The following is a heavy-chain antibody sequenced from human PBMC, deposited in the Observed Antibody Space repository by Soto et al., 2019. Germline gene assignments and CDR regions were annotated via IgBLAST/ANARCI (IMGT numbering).Heavy chain of an antibody. Sequence: QVHLVQSGAEVRKPGASVKVSCKASGYTFSSYAMHWVRQATGQRLEWMGWINAGYGNTKSSQKFQDRFTISRDTSASTAYMELTSRRSEDTAVYYCARDTGDGTFDFWGQGTLVTFSS. V-gene: IGHV1-3*01. CDR1: GYTFSSYA. CDR3: ARDTGDGTFDF. J-gene: IGHJ4*02. D-gene: IGHD7-27*01. CDR2: INAGYGNT.